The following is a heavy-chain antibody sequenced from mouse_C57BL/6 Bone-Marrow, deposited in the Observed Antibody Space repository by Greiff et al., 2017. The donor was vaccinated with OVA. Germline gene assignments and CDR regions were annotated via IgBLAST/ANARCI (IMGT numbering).Heavy chain of an antibody. CDR1: YLAFMASA. Sequence: LKESGAELVRPGSSVKLSCKDSYLAFMASAMHWVKQRPGHGLEWIGSFTMYSDATEYSENFKGKATLTANTSSSTAYMELSSLTSEDSAVYYCANYYGSSYWWYFDVWGTGTTVTVSS. D-gene: IGHD1-1*01. CDR3: ANYYGSSYWWYFDV. J-gene: IGHJ1*03. CDR2: FTMYSDAT. V-gene: IGHV1-49*01.